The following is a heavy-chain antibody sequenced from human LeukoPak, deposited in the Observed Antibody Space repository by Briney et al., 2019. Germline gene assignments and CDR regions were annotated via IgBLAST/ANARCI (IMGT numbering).Heavy chain of an antibody. CDR1: GFTFSRYG. D-gene: IGHD2-21*01. J-gene: IGHJ5*02. Sequence: GGSLRLSCEASGFTFSRYGMSWVRQAPGKGLEWVSAIRGSGGSTYYADSVKGRVTISRDNAKNTLYLQMNSLRAEDTAVYYCARSDWFDPWGQGTLVIVSS. CDR2: IRGSGGST. CDR3: ARSDWFDP. V-gene: IGHV3-23*01.